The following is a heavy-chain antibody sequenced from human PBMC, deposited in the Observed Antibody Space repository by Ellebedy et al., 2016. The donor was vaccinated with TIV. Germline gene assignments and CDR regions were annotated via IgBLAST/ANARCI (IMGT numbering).Heavy chain of an antibody. V-gene: IGHV5-51*01. D-gene: IGHD2-15*01. CDR3: ARTIAATPSSYYYGMDV. J-gene: IGHJ6*02. Sequence: GESLKISCKHSRYSFTSYWIASVRQLPGKGLEWMGIIYPGASDTRYGPSFQGQVTISADKSIITAYLQWSSLKASDTAIYYCARTIAATPSSYYYGMDVWGQGTTVTVSS. CDR2: IYPGASDT. CDR1: RYSFTSYW.